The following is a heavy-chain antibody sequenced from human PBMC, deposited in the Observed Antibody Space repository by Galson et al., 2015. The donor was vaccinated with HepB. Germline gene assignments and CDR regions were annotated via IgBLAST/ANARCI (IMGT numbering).Heavy chain of an antibody. CDR3: ARSGSSWSGYYTVYYFDY. J-gene: IGHJ4*02. Sequence: SLRLSCAASGFTFSSYWMSWVRQAPGKGLEWVANIKQDGSEKYYVDSVKGRFTISRDNAKNSLYLQMNSLRAEDTAVYYCARSGSSWSGYYTVYYFDYWGQGTLVTVSS. CDR1: GFTFSSYW. CDR2: IKQDGSEK. D-gene: IGHD3-3*01. V-gene: IGHV3-7*01.